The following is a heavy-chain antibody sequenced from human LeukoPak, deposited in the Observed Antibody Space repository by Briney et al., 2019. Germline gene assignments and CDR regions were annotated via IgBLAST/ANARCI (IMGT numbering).Heavy chain of an antibody. Sequence: ASVKVSCKASGYTFINYYMHWVRQAPGQGLEWMGIINPSGGSTSYAQKFQGRVTMTRDTSTSTVYMELSSLRSEDTAVYYCARDESASILWWWGQGTLVTVSS. CDR3: ARDESASILWW. D-gene: IGHD2-21*01. V-gene: IGHV1-46*01. CDR2: INPSGGST. J-gene: IGHJ1*01. CDR1: GYTFINYY.